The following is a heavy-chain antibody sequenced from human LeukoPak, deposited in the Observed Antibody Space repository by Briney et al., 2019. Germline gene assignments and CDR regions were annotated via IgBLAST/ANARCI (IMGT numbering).Heavy chain of an antibody. CDR1: GFTFSNYW. Sequence: GGSLRLSCAASGFTFSNYWMSWVRQAPGKGLEWVANINQDGSEKYYVDPVKGRFTISRDNSKNTLYLQMNSLRAEDTAVYYCAKDTPYYGSGSSFNYWGQGTLVTVS. CDR3: AKDTPYYGSGSSFNY. D-gene: IGHD3-10*01. J-gene: IGHJ4*02. CDR2: INQDGSEK. V-gene: IGHV3-7*01.